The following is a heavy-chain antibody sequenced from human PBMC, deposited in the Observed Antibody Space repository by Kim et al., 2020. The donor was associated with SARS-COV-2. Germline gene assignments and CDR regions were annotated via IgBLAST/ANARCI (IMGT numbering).Heavy chain of an antibody. V-gene: IGHV3-30*04. CDR1: GFTFSSYA. Sequence: GGSLRLSCAASGFTFSSYAMHWVRQAPGKGLEWVAVISYDGSNKYYADSVKGRFTISRDNSKNTLYLQMNSLRAEDTAVYYCARDFSVPPDYYGMDVWGQGTTVTVSS. J-gene: IGHJ6*02. D-gene: IGHD2-2*01. CDR3: ARDFSVPPDYYGMDV. CDR2: ISYDGSNK.